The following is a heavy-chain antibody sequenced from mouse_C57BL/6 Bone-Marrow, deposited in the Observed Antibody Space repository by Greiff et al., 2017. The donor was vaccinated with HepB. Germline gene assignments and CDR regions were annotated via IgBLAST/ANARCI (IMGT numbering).Heavy chain of an antibody. Sequence: QVQLQQSGAELVKPGASVKLSCKASGYTFTSYWMHWVKQRPGRGLEWIGRIDPNSGGTKYNEKFKSEATLTVDKPSSTAYMQLSSLTSEDSAVYYCARSAYYSNYVYYYAMDYWGQGTSVTVSS. CDR1: GYTFTSYW. D-gene: IGHD2-5*01. J-gene: IGHJ4*01. CDR2: IDPNSGGT. V-gene: IGHV1-72*01. CDR3: ARSAYYSNYVYYYAMDY.